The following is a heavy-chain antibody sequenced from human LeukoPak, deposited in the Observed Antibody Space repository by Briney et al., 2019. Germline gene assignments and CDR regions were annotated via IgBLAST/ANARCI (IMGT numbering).Heavy chain of an antibody. V-gene: IGHV4-61*01. CDR1: GGSVSSGSYY. CDR3: ARGGNGSGSYSLDAFDI. CDR2: IYYSGST. J-gene: IGHJ3*02. D-gene: IGHD3-10*01. Sequence: SETLSLTCTVSGGSVSSGSYYWSWIRQPPGTGLEWIGYIYYSGSTNYNPSLKSRVTISVDTSKNQFSLKLSSVTAADTAVYYCARGGNGSGSYSLDAFDIWGQGTMVTVSS.